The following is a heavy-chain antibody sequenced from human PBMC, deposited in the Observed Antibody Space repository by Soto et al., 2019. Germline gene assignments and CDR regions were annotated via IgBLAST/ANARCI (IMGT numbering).Heavy chain of an antibody. Sequence: QVQLVQSGAEVKKPGASVKVSCKASGYTFTSYVISWVRQAPGQGLEWMGWISAYNGNTNYARKLQGRVNMTTDTATSTDYMELRSLRSDDTAVYYCASRLLVGYGLELESDWGQGTLVTVSS. CDR3: ASRLLVGYGLELESD. J-gene: IGHJ4*02. D-gene: IGHD5-18*01. V-gene: IGHV1-18*01. CDR2: ISAYNGNT. CDR1: GYTFTSYV.